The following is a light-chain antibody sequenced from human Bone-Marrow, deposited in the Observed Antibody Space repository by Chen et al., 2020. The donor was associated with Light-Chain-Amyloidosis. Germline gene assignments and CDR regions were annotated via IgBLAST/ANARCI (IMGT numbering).Light chain of an antibody. CDR1: QSVRSDY. V-gene: IGKV3-20*01. CDR2: DAP. Sequence: EIVLTQSPGTLSLSPGERATLSCRASQSVRSDYLAWYKQKPGQAPRVVIYDAPSRASGIPVRCRGSGSGTDFTITISRLEPEDSAVYFCQQYGGAPLTFGGGTKVEIK. J-gene: IGKJ4*01. CDR3: QQYGGAPLT.